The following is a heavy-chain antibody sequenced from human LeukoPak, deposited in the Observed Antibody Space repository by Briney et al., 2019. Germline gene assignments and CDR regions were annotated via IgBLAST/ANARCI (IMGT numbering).Heavy chain of an antibody. CDR2: TYYRSKWNN. Sequence: SQTLSLTCAISGDSVSSNTAAWNWIRQSPWRGLEWLGRTYYRSKWNNDYAASVKGRITINPDTSKNQFSLQLNSVTPEDSAVYYCARISWQDTPYWGPGTLVTVSS. D-gene: IGHD2-15*01. V-gene: IGHV6-1*01. CDR1: GDSVSSNTAA. CDR3: ARISWQDTPY. J-gene: IGHJ4*02.